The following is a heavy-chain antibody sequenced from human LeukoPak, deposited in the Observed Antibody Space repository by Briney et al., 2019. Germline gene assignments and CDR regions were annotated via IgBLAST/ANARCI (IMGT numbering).Heavy chain of an antibody. D-gene: IGHD2-2*01. CDR3: ARDQGVVVPAANDY. CDR2: IRYDGSNK. CDR1: GFTFSSYG. J-gene: IGHJ4*02. V-gene: IGHV3-30*02. Sequence: GGSLRLSCAASGFTFSSYGMHWVRQAPGKGLEWVAFIRYDGSNKYYADSVKGRFTISRDNSKNTLYLQMNSLRAEDTAVYYCARDQGVVVPAANDYWGQGTLVTVSS.